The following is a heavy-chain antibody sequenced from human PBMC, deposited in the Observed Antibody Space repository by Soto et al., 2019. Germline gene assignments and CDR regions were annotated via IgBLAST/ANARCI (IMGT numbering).Heavy chain of an antibody. D-gene: IGHD3-10*01. CDR3: ARALGAPLGYYYGMDV. CDR2: ISSSSSTI. Sequence: EVQLVESGGGLVQPGGSLRLSCAASGFTFSSYSMNWVRQAPGKGLEWVSYISSSSSTIYYADSVKGRFTISRDNAKNSLSLQMNSLRDEDTAVYYCARALGAPLGYYYGMDVWGQGTTVTVSS. J-gene: IGHJ6*02. V-gene: IGHV3-48*02. CDR1: GFTFSSYS.